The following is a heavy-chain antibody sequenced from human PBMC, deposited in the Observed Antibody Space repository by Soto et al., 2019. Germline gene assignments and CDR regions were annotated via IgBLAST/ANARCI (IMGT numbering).Heavy chain of an antibody. CDR3: ASIVGVYWRGFDY. D-gene: IGHD1-26*01. CDR1: GFTFSSYS. V-gene: IGHV3-48*02. J-gene: IGHJ4*02. CDR2: ISSSSSTI. Sequence: SLRLSCAASGFTFSSYSMNWVRQAPGKGLEWVSYISSSSSTIYYADSVKGRFTISRDNAKNSLYLQMNSLRDEDTAVYYCASIVGVYWRGFDYWGQGTLVTVSS.